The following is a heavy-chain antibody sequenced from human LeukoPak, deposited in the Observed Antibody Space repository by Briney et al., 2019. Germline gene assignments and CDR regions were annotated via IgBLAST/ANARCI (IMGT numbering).Heavy chain of an antibody. CDR2: IGTAGDT. Sequence: GGSLRLSCAASGFTFSNYDMHWVRQATGKGLEWVSAIGTAGDTYYPGSVKGRFTISRENAKNSLYLQMNSLRAGDTAVYYCARGVYDILTGYLSYYFDYWGQGTLVTVSS. J-gene: IGHJ4*02. CDR3: ARGVYDILTGYLSYYFDY. CDR1: GFTFSNYD. V-gene: IGHV3-13*01. D-gene: IGHD3-9*01.